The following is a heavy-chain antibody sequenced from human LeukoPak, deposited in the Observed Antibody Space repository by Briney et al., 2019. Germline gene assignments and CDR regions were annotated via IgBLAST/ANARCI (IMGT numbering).Heavy chain of an antibody. J-gene: IGHJ5*01. CDR2: IKQDGSEK. Sequence: PGGSLRLSCAPSGFTFNSYWMTWVRQAPGKGLXWVANIKQDGSEKYHVDSVKGRFTISRDNAKNSLYLQMNSLRAEDTAVYYCARKRGSHWFDSWGQGTLVTVSS. D-gene: IGHD5-24*01. V-gene: IGHV3-7*01. CDR1: GFTFNSYW. CDR3: ARKRGSHWFDS.